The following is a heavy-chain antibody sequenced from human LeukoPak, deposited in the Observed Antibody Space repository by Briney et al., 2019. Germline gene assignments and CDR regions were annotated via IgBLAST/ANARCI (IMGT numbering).Heavy chain of an antibody. Sequence: GGSLRLSCAASGFSFSSDWMSWVRQAPGKGLEWVANIKQDGSEKYYVDSVKGRFTISRDNAKNSLYLQMNSLRAEDTAVYYCARDLGNGYFYFDYWGQGTLVTVSS. D-gene: IGHD3-22*01. CDR3: ARDLGNGYFYFDY. CDR2: IKQDGSEK. CDR1: GFSFSSDW. J-gene: IGHJ4*02. V-gene: IGHV3-7*01.